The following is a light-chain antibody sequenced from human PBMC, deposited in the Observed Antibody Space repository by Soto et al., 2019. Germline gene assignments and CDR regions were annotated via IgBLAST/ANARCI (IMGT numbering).Light chain of an antibody. CDR3: QQYYSTPYT. CDR2: WAS. J-gene: IGKJ2*01. V-gene: IGKV4-1*01. Sequence: DIVMTQSPDSLAVSLGERATINCMSSQSVLYSSQNKSYLAWYQQKPGQPPKLLIYWASTRESGVPDRFRGRGSGTDFTLTISSLQAEDVAVYYCQQYYSTPYTFGQGTKLEIK. CDR1: QSVLYSSQNKSY.